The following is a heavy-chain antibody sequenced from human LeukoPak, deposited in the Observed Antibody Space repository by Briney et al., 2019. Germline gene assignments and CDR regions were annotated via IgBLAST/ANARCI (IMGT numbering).Heavy chain of an antibody. CDR1: GYTFTSYY. D-gene: IGHD6-13*01. J-gene: IGHJ4*02. CDR2: INPSGGST. CDR3: ARGVSSRTDY. Sequence: ASVKVSCKASGYTFTSYYMHWVRQAPGQRLEWMGIINPSGGSTSYPQKLQGRVTMTTDTSTSTAYMELRSLRSDDTAVYYCARGVSSRTDYWGQGTLVTVSS. V-gene: IGHV1-46*01.